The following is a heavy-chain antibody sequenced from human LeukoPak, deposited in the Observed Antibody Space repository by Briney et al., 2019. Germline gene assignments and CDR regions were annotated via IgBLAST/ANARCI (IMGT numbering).Heavy chain of an antibody. J-gene: IGHJ4*02. CDR3: ATLMSGGWTDY. D-gene: IGHD6-19*01. CDR1: GFTVSSNY. Sequence: GGSLRLSCAASGFTVSSNYMSWVRQAPGKGLEWVSIIYSGGSTFYADSVKGRFTISRDNSKNTLYLQMNSLRAEDTAVYYCATLMSGGWTDYWGQGTLVTVSS. V-gene: IGHV3-53*01. CDR2: IYSGGST.